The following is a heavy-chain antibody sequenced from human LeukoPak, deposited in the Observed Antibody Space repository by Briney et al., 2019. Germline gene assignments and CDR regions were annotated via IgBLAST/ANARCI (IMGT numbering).Heavy chain of an antibody. CDR2: INPSGGST. J-gene: IGHJ4*02. V-gene: IGHV1-46*01. D-gene: IGHD2-21*02. CDR3: ARVEAYCGGDCYFDY. CDR1: GYTFTSYY. Sequence: ASVMVSCKASGYTFTSYYMHWVRQAPGQGLEWMGIINPSGGSTSYAQKFQGRVTMTRDTSTSTVYMELSSLRSEDTAVYYCARVEAYCGGDCYFDYWGQGTLVTVSS.